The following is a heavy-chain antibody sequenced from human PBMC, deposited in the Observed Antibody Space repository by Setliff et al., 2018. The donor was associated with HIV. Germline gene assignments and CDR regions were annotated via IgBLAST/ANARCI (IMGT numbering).Heavy chain of an antibody. Sequence: GESLKISCLVSGFKYSDWSMNWVRQAPGKGLEWVSYIRSGGGAIFYADSVKGRFSISRDDAKNSLYLQMNNLRAEDTAIYYCTRGLQYSFETWGQGTMVT. CDR1: GFKYSDWS. V-gene: IGHV3-48*04. CDR2: IRSGGGAI. CDR3: TRGLQYSFET. D-gene: IGHD4-4*01. J-gene: IGHJ3*02.